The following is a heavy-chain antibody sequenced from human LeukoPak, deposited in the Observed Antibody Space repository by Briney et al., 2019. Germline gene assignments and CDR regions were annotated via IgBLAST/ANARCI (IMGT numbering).Heavy chain of an antibody. Sequence: PSETLSLTCAVSGYSISSGYYWGWIRQPPGKALEWIGSIYHGGSTYYNPSLKSRVTLSVDTSKNQFSLKLSSVTAADTAVYYCARDETFSYGSFGHWGQGTLVTVSS. CDR1: GYSISSGYY. CDR2: IYHGGST. J-gene: IGHJ4*02. V-gene: IGHV4-38-2*02. D-gene: IGHD5-18*01. CDR3: ARDETFSYGSFGH.